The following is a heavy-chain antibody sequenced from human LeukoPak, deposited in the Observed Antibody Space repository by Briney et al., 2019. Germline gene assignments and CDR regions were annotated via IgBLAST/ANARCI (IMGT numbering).Heavy chain of an antibody. Sequence: GGTLRLFCAASGLTFSRFWMSWLRQAPGKGLEWVANIKQDGSEKYYVDSVKGRFTISRDNAKNSLYLQMNSLRVEDTAVYYCARGEYYYDGGYWGQGTQVTVSS. CDR1: GLTFSRFW. CDR3: ARGEYYYDGGY. CDR2: IKQDGSEK. D-gene: IGHD3-22*01. J-gene: IGHJ1*01. V-gene: IGHV3-7*04.